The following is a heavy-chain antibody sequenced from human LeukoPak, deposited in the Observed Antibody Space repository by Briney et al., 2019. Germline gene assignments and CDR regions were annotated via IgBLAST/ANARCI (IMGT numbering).Heavy chain of an antibody. D-gene: IGHD1-26*01. J-gene: IGHJ4*02. Sequence: GGSLILSCAASGFTFSSYGMHWVRQAPGKGLEWVAVISYDGSNKYYADSVKGRFTISRDNSKNTLYLQMNSLRAEDTAVYYRAKGHKLGATQFDYWGQGTLVTVSS. CDR3: AKGHKLGATQFDY. CDR1: GFTFSSYG. V-gene: IGHV3-30*18. CDR2: ISYDGSNK.